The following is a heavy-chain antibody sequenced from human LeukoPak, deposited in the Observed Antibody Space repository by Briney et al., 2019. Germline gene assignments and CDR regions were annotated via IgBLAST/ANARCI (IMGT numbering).Heavy chain of an antibody. CDR3: ARDTENAFDI. J-gene: IGHJ3*02. CDR1: GFTFSSYG. D-gene: IGHD4-17*01. CDR2: IWYDGSNK. Sequence: GVSLRLSCAASGFTFSSYGMHWVRQAPGKGLEWVAVIWYDGSNKFYADSVKGRFTISRDNSNNTLYLQMNSLRAEDTAVYYCARDTENAFDIWGQGTLVTVSS. V-gene: IGHV3-33*01.